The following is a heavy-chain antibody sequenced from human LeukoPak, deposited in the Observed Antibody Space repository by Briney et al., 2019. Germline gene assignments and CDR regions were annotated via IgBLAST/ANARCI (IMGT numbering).Heavy chain of an antibody. Sequence: GGSLRLSCAASGFIFSDYYMNWIRQAPGKGLEWLSYMNSDGSKIYYADSVKGRFTVSRDNAENSLYLQMSSLRVEDTAVYYCATSPPPAYNHLDYCGQGALVTVSS. J-gene: IGHJ4*02. CDR2: MNSDGSKI. D-gene: IGHD5-24*01. CDR3: ATSPPPAYNHLDY. V-gene: IGHV3-11*01. CDR1: GFIFSDYY.